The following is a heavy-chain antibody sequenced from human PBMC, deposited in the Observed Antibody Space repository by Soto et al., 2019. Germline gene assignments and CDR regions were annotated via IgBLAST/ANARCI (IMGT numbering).Heavy chain of an antibody. V-gene: IGHV4-31*03. CDR2: IYFRGNT. D-gene: IGHD3-22*01. CDR3: AREGGSYDSGGYLIRGAFDI. CDR1: GDSISRIDYY. Sequence: QVQLQESGPGLVKPSQTLSLTCSVSGDSISRIDYYWTWIRQHPEKGLEWIGNIYFRGNTHYSPSLESRLTISVDTSKNQFSLKLTYVTAADTAVYYCAREGGSYDSGGYLIRGAFDIWGQGTMVTVSS. J-gene: IGHJ3*02.